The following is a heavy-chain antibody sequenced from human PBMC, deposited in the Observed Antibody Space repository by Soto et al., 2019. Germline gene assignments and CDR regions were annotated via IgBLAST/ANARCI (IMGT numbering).Heavy chain of an antibody. Sequence: KPSETLSLTCTVSGGSISSSSYYWGWIRQPPGKGLEWIGSIYYSGSTYYNPSLKSRVTISVDTSKNQFSLKLSSVTAADTAVYYCARDPLPYSGSYYSVYWGQGTLVTVSS. CDR3: ARDPLPYSGSYYSVY. V-gene: IGHV4-39*02. D-gene: IGHD1-26*01. CDR2: IYYSGST. CDR1: GGSISSSSYY. J-gene: IGHJ4*02.